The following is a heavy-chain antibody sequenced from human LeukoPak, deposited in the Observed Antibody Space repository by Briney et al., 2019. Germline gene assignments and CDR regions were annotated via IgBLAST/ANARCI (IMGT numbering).Heavy chain of an antibody. CDR3: TRNTGYSSSWYLDY. CDR2: IRSKAYGGTT. Sequence: GGSLRLSCTASGFTLADYDMSWVRQAPGKGREWVGFIRSKAYGGTTEYAASVKGRFTISRGDSKSIAYLQMNSLQTKYTAVYYCTRNTGYSSSWYLDYWGQGTLVTVSS. D-gene: IGHD6-13*01. J-gene: IGHJ4*02. V-gene: IGHV3-49*04. CDR1: GFTLADYD.